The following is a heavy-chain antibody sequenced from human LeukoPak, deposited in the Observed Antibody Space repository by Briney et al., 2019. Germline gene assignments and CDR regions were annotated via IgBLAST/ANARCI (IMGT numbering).Heavy chain of an antibody. Sequence: PWETLSLTCGGSGGSLSGYDWNWIRQPPGEGLEWVALINRNGVRTFNPSLVSRVTISLDSSDNKFYLTLRSVTAADTAVYYCSTVRVRQKPLKFTGYRPLRGNYFRHWGQGSLVTVSS. CDR2: INRNGVR. CDR3: STVRVRQKPLKFTGYRPLRGNYFRH. V-gene: IGHV4-34*01. D-gene: IGHD5-24*01. CDR1: GGSLSGYD. J-gene: IGHJ4*02.